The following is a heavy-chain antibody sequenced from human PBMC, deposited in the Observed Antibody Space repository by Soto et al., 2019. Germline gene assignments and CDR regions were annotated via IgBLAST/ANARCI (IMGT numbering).Heavy chain of an antibody. CDR1: GGSISSYY. D-gene: IGHD4-4*01. J-gene: IGHJ4*02. Sequence: QVQLQESGPGLVKPSETLSLTCTVSGGSISSYYWSWIRQPPGKGLEWIGYIYYSGSTNYNPSLMSRVTISVDTSKNQFSLKLSSVTAADTAVYYCARVGRDGYSLFDYWGQGTLVTVSS. V-gene: IGHV4-59*01. CDR3: ARVGRDGYSLFDY. CDR2: IYYSGST.